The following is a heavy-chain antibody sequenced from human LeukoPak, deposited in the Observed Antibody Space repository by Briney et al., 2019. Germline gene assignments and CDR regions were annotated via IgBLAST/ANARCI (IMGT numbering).Heavy chain of an antibody. CDR3: AKGVGGEYFDY. V-gene: IGHV3-23*01. CDR1: GFTFSSYA. CDR2: ITPSGGST. J-gene: IGHJ4*02. Sequence: GGSLRLSCAASGFTFSSYAMSWVRQAPGKGLEWVSGITPSGGSTFYADSVKGRFTISRDNSKNTLYLQMNSLRADDTAVYFCAKGVGGEYFDYWGQGTLVTVSS. D-gene: IGHD3-16*01.